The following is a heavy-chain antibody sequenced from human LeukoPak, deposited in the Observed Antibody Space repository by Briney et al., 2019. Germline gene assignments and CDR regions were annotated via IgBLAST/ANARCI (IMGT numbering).Heavy chain of an antibody. CDR3: ARDRVGQQLGTIDY. D-gene: IGHD6-13*01. Sequence: SSETLSLTCTVSGGSISSGSYYWSWIRQPAGKGLEWVGRIYTSGSTNYNPSLKSRVTISVDTSKNQFSLKLSSVTAADTAVYYCARDRVGQQLGTIDYWGQGTLVTVSS. CDR1: GGSISSGSYY. V-gene: IGHV4-61*02. CDR2: IYTSGST. J-gene: IGHJ4*02.